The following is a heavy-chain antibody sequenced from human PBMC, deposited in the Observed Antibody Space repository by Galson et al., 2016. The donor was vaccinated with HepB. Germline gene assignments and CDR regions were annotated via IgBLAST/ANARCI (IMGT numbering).Heavy chain of an antibody. D-gene: IGHD5-18*01. CDR3: TTSSTRGYTYGPSAY. J-gene: IGHJ4*02. Sequence: SLRLSCAASGFTFSRAWMNWVRQAPGKGLEWVGRIKSYTDGGTTEYAAPMKGRFTFSRDESNNRLYLQMNSLKTEDTAVYYCTTSSTRGYTYGPSAYWGRGTLVAFSS. CDR2: IKSYTDGGTT. CDR1: GFTFSRAW. V-gene: IGHV3-15*01.